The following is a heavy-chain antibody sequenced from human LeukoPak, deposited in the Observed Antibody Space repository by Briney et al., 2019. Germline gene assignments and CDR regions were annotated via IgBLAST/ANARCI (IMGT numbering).Heavy chain of an antibody. Sequence: GGSLRLSCAASGFSFDDYGMSWVRQAPGKGLEWVSGINWNGGSTGYADSVKGRFTISRDNAKKSLYLQMNSLRAEDTAFYHYARAPYYYGMDVWGQGTTVTVSS. CDR3: ARAPYYYGMDV. CDR1: GFSFDDYG. J-gene: IGHJ6*02. CDR2: INWNGGST. V-gene: IGHV3-20*01.